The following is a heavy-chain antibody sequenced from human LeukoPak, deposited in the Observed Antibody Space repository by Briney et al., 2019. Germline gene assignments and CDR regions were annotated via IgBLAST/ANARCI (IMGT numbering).Heavy chain of an antibody. CDR1: GFTFSSYA. D-gene: IGHD2-8*01. Sequence: PGGSLRLSCAVSGFTFSSYAMSWVRQAPGKGLEWVSAISDSGDYTYYADSVKGRFTISRDNSKNTLYLHVNSLRAEDTAVYYCAKDTSIGKYCTSGVCSPFAYWGQGTLVTVSS. J-gene: IGHJ4*02. CDR3: AKDTSIGKYCTSGVCSPFAY. CDR2: ISDSGDYT. V-gene: IGHV3-23*01.